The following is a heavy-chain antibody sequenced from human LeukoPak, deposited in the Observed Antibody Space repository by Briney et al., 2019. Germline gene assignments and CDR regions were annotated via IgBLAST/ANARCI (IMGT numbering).Heavy chain of an antibody. V-gene: IGHV3-30*02. D-gene: IGHD1-26*01. CDR2: IWYDGSNK. CDR1: GFTFSSYG. Sequence: GGSLRLSCAASGFTFSSYGMHWVRQAPGKGLEWVAVIWYDGSNKYYADSVKGRFTISRDNSKNTLYLQMNSLRAEDTAVYYCAKDQGEWEPIYWGQGTLVTVSS. CDR3: AKDQGEWEPIY. J-gene: IGHJ4*02.